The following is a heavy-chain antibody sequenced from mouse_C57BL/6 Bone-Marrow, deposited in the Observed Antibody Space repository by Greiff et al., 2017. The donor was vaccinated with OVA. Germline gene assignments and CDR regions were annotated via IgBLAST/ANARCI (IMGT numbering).Heavy chain of an antibody. D-gene: IGHD1-1*01. CDR2: ISDGGSYT. J-gene: IGHJ1*03. CDR1: GFTFSSYA. Sequence: EVQLMESGGGLVKPGGSLKLSCAASGFTFSSYAMSWVRQTPEKRLEWVATISDGGSYTYYPDNVKGRFTISRDNAKNNLYLQMSHLKSEDTAMYYCARDCGSSYVGYFDVWGTGTTVTVSS. V-gene: IGHV5-4*01. CDR3: ARDCGSSYVGYFDV.